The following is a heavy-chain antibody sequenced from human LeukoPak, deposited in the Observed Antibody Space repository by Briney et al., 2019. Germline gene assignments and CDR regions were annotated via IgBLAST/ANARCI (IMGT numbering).Heavy chain of an antibody. D-gene: IGHD1-26*01. J-gene: IGHJ6*04. CDR1: GFTFSDYY. CDR2: ISSGGITI. V-gene: IGHV3-11*01. Sequence: PGGSLRLSCAASGFTFSDYYMSWIRQAPGKGLEWVSYISSGGITIYYADSVKGRFTISRDNAKKSLYLQMNSLRAEDTAVYYCARGQVVGATFGMDVWGKGTTVTVSS. CDR3: ARGQVVGATFGMDV.